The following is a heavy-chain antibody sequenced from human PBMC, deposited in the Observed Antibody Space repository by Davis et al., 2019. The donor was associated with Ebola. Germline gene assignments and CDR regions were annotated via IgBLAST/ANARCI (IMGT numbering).Heavy chain of an antibody. V-gene: IGHV1-18*01. CDR3: ARDNWNDENFDY. CDR2: ISAYNGNT. D-gene: IGHD1-20*01. Sequence: AASVKVSCKASGYTFTSYGISWVRQGPGQGLEWMGWISAYNGNTNYAQKFQGRVTMTTDTSTSTAYMELRSLRSDDTAVYYCARDNWNDENFDYWGQGTLVTVSS. CDR1: GYTFTSYG. J-gene: IGHJ4*02.